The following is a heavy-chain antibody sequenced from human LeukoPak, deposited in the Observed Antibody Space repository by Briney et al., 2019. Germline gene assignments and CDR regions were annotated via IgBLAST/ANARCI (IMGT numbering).Heavy chain of an antibody. J-gene: IGHJ4*02. CDR2: ISSIGDTI. Sequence: GGSLRLSCAASGFTFSDYYMSWIRQAPGKGLEWVSYISSIGDTIYYADSVKGRFTISRDNAKNSLYLQMNSLRAEDTAVYYCARVNTYYYDSNLSWGQGTLVTVSS. V-gene: IGHV3-11*04. CDR3: ARVNTYYYDSNLS. CDR1: GFTFSDYY. D-gene: IGHD3-22*01.